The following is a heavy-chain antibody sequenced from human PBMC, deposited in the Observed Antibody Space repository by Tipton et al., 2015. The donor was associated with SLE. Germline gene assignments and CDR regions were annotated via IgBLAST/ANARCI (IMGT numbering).Heavy chain of an antibody. V-gene: IGHV3-43*01. CDR1: GFTFDDYT. CDR2: ISWDGDTI. J-gene: IGHJ4*02. CDR3: ARLIPYNWNFDY. D-gene: IGHD1-20*01. Sequence: SLRLSCAASGFTFDDYTMHWVRQVPGKGLEWVSLISWDGDTIYYADSVKGRFTISRDNAKNSLYLQMNSLRAEDTAVYYCARLIPYNWNFDYWGQGTLVIVSS.